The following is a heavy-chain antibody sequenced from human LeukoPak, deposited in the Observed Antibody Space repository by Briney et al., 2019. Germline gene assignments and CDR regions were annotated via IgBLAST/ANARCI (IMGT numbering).Heavy chain of an antibody. Sequence: PSETLSLTCTVSGGSISSSGYYWGWIRQPQGKGLEWIGSIYYSGTTYYNPSLKSRVTISVDTSKNQFSLKLSSVTAADTAVYYCARQKGNFDYWGQGTLATVSS. CDR3: ARQKGNFDY. CDR1: GGSISSSGYY. CDR2: IYYSGTT. J-gene: IGHJ4*02. D-gene: IGHD3-10*01. V-gene: IGHV4-39*01.